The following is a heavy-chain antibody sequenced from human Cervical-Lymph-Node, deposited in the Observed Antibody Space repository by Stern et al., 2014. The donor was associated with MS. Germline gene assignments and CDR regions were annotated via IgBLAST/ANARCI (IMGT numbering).Heavy chain of an antibody. Sequence: ESGPALVKPTQTLTLTCSFSGFSLTVPGMCVNWIRQPPGKALEWLGPVDWGDDTYLHADLKSRLSICKRTSQTHAVHSMTNMDPVDTATYFCARIYHRDGYNLRFRPFDYWGQGILVTVSS. J-gene: IGHJ4*02. CDR3: ARIYHRDGYNLRFRPFDY. D-gene: IGHD5-24*01. V-gene: IGHV2-70*13. CDR2: VDWGDDT. CDR1: GFSLTVPGMC.